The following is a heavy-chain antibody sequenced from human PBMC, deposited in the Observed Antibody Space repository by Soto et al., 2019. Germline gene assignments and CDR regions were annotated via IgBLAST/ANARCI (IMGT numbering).Heavy chain of an antibody. CDR2: INPSGGST. Sequence: ASVKVSCKASGYTFTSYYMHWVRQAPGQGLEWMGIINPSGGSTSYAQKFQGRVTMTRDTSTSTVYMELSSLRSEDTAVYYCARGNGSGYDRPHYYYYGMDVWGQGITVTVSS. J-gene: IGHJ6*02. V-gene: IGHV1-46*01. CDR1: GYTFTSYY. CDR3: ARGNGSGYDRPHYYYYGMDV. D-gene: IGHD5-12*01.